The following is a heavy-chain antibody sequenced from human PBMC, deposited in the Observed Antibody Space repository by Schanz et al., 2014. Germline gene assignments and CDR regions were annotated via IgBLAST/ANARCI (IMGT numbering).Heavy chain of an antibody. J-gene: IGHJ4*02. CDR2: IKQDGSEK. Sequence: EGQLVEFGGGFVQPGGAPRLSCAASGFLFSNSWVSWVRQAPGKGLEWVANIKQDGSEKYYVDSVKGRFTISRDNAKNSLYLQMNSLTAEDTAVYYCARGVRIDYWGQGTLVTVSS. V-gene: IGHV3-7*01. D-gene: IGHD3-3*01. CDR3: ARGVRIDY. CDR1: GFLFSNSW.